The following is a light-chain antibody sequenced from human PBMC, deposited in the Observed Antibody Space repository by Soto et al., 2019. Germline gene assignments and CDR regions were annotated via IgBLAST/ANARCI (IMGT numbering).Light chain of an antibody. V-gene: IGKV1-39*01. Sequence: DIQMTQSPSSLSASVGDRVTITCRASQSISSYLNWYQQKPGKAPKLMIYAAANLQSGVPSRFSGSGSVTVFTLAISSLQAEDFAADYCEQRYSTARTFSQGTKVEIE. CDR2: AAA. J-gene: IGKJ1*01. CDR3: EQRYSTART. CDR1: QSISSY.